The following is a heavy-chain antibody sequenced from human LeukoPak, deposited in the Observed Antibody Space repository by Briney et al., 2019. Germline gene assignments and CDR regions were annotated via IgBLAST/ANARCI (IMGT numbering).Heavy chain of an antibody. CDR2: ISGSGGST. CDR1: GFTFSSDA. CDR3: ANLAGGRYVWIDY. Sequence: PGGSLRLSCAASGFTFSSDAMSWVRQAPGKGLEWVPAISGSGGSTYYADSVKGRFTISRDNSKNTLYLQMNSLRAEDTAVYYCANLAGGRYVWIDYWGQGTLVTVSS. J-gene: IGHJ4*02. D-gene: IGHD3-16*01. V-gene: IGHV3-23*01.